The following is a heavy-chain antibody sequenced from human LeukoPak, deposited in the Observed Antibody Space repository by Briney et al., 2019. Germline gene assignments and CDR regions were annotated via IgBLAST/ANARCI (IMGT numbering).Heavy chain of an antibody. J-gene: IGHJ6*03. V-gene: IGHV4-59*01. CDR1: GGSISSYY. Sequence: SETLSLTCTVSGGSISSYYWSWIRQPPGKGLEWIGYIYYSGSTNYNPSLKSRVTISVDTSKNQFSLKLSSVTAADTAGYYCAREVIAAHNYYYMDVWGKGTTVTVSS. D-gene: IGHD6-6*01. CDR3: AREVIAAHNYYYMDV. CDR2: IYYSGST.